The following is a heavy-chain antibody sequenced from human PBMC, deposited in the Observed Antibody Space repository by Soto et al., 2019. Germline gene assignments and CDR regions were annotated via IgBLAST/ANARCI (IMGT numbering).Heavy chain of an antibody. Sequence: QVQLVESGGGLVKPGGSLRLSCVASGFIFSDYYMTWIRQAAGKGLEWVSYISSGDTIYYADSVKGRSTISRDNAKKSQDRQLNSLRAEETDAYYCARGDWYFDLWGRGTLVSVSS. CDR1: GFIFSDYY. V-gene: IGHV3-11*01. CDR2: ISSGDTI. J-gene: IGHJ2*01. CDR3: ARGDWYFDL.